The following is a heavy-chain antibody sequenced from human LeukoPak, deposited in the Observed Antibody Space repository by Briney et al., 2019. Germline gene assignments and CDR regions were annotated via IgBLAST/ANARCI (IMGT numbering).Heavy chain of an antibody. D-gene: IGHD4-17*01. CDR1: GGSISSGGYY. CDR3: AREIPSVDYGDYLGYFDY. CDR2: IYYSGST. Sequence: SETLSLTCTVSGGSISSGGYYWSWIRQHPGKGLEWIGYIYYSGSTYYNPSLKSRVTISVDTSKNQFSLKLSSVTAADTAVYYCAREIPSVDYGDYLGYFDYWGQGTLVTVSS. J-gene: IGHJ4*02. V-gene: IGHV4-31*03.